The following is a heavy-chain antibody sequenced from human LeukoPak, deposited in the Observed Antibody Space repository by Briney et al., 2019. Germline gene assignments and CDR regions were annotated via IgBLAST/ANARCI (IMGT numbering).Heavy chain of an antibody. CDR1: GDSISSGGYY. J-gene: IGHJ4*02. V-gene: IGHV4-30-2*01. CDR2: IYHSGSS. Sequence: SETLSLTCTVSGDSISSGGYYWSWLRQPPGKGLEWIGYIYHSGSSSYSPSLKSRVTISVDRSRNQFSLKLSSVTAADTAFYYCAGAGYWGQGTLVTVSS. CDR3: AGAGY.